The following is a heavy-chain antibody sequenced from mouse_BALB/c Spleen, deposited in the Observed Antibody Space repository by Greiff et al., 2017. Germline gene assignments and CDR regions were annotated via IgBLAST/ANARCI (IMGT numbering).Heavy chain of an antibody. CDR1: GFSLTSYG. J-gene: IGHJ4*01. Sequence: VQRVESGPGLVAPSQSLSITCTVSGFSLTSYGVHWVRQPPGQGLEWLGVIWAGGSTNYNSALMSRLSISKDNSKSQVFLKMNSLQTDDTAMYYGATPYSYYAMDYWGQGTSVTVSS. D-gene: IGHD6-5*01. V-gene: IGHV2-9*02. CDR3: ATPYSYYAMDY. CDR2: IWAGGST.